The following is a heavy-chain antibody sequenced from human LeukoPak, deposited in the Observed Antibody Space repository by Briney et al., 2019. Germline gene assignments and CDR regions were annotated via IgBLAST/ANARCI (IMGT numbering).Heavy chain of an antibody. CDR2: MNPNSGNT. D-gene: IGHD1-26*01. CDR3: ARRAWYSGSYYLTS. Sequence: ASVKVSCKASGYTFTSYGISWVRQATGQGLEWMGWMNPNSGNTGYAQKFQGRVTITRNTSISTAYMELSSLRSEDTAVYYCARRAWYSGSYYLTSWGQGTLVTVSS. J-gene: IGHJ5*02. V-gene: IGHV1-8*03. CDR1: GYTFTSYG.